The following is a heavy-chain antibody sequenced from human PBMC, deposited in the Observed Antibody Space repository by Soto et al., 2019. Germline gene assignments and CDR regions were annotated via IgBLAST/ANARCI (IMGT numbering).Heavy chain of an antibody. CDR2: ISWNSGSI. V-gene: IGHV3-9*01. CDR1: GFTFDDYA. D-gene: IGHD6-13*01. CDR3: AKDHKSYSSSWLFDY. J-gene: IGHJ4*02. Sequence: ESGGGLVQPGRSLRLSCAASGFTFDDYAMHWVRQAPGKGLEWVSGISWNSGSIGYADSVKGRFTISRDNAKNSLYLQMNSLRAEDTALYYCAKDHKSYSSSWLFDYWGQGTLVTVSS.